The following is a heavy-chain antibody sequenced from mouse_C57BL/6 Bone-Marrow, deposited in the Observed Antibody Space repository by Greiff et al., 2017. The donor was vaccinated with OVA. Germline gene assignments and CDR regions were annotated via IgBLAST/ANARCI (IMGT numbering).Heavy chain of an antibody. J-gene: IGHJ4*01. Sequence: DVKLVESGAELVRPGASVKLSCTASGFNIKDDYMHWVKQRPEQGLEWIGWIDPENGDTEYASKFQGKATITADTSSNTAYLQLSSLTSEDTAVYYCTTGIYYYGSSYLYYAMDYWGQGTSVTVSS. CDR1: GFNIKDDY. D-gene: IGHD1-1*01. V-gene: IGHV14-4*01. CDR3: TTGIYYYGSSYLYYAMDY. CDR2: IDPENGDT.